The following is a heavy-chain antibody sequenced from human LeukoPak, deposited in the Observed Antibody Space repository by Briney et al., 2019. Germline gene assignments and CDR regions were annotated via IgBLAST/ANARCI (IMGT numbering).Heavy chain of an antibody. D-gene: IGHD3-3*01. Sequence: PSETLSLTCAVYSGSFSGYYWSWIRQPPGKGLEWIGEINHSGSTNYNPSLKSRVTISVDTSKNQFSLKLSSVTAADTAVYYCARGALITIFGVVIMGAQGPYFDYWGQGTLVTVSS. CDR3: ARGALITIFGVVIMGAQGPYFDY. CDR1: SGSFSGYY. CDR2: INHSGST. J-gene: IGHJ4*02. V-gene: IGHV4-34*01.